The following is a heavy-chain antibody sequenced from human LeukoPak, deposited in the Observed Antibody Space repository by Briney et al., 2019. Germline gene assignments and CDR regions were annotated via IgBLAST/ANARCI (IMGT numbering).Heavy chain of an antibody. CDR2: VKSKTDGGTT. CDR3: ATLRRGN. Sequence: GGSLRLSCAASGFTFSDAWMSWVRQAPGKGLEWVGRVKSKTDGGTTDYAAPVKGRFTISRDDSKTTVYVQMNSLRTEDTAVYYCATLRRGNWGQGTLVTVSS. V-gene: IGHV3-15*01. CDR1: GFTFSDAW. D-gene: IGHD5-12*01. J-gene: IGHJ4*02.